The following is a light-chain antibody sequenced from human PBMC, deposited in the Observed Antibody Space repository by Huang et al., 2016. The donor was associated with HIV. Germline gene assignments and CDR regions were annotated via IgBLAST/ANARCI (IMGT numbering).Light chain of an antibody. J-gene: IGKJ1*01. CDR3: HQYGSSKAT. CDR1: QSVDSGY. V-gene: IGKV3-20*01. Sequence: VLTQSPGSLSVSLGDRVTVSCRASQSVDSGYLAWYQQKAGQSPRLLVYGTSSRASGIPSRFSVSGSGTEFTLTISRLEPEDFGVYYCHQYGSSKATFGQGTKVDI. CDR2: GTS.